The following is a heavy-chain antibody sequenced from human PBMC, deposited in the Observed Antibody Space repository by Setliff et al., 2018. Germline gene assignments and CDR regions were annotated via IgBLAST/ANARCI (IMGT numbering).Heavy chain of an antibody. J-gene: IGHJ5*01. D-gene: IGHD3-10*01. CDR2: VSWNSGNK. CDR1: GFTFDDYT. V-gene: IGHV3-9*01. Sequence: PGGSLRLSCVASGFTFDDYTMHWVRQAPGKGLEWVSAVSWNSGNKGYADSVKGRCTISRDSAKNSLYLHMNSLRAEDTAVYYCARDRGGTNPWFDFWGQGTQVTVSS. CDR3: ARDRGGTNPWFDF.